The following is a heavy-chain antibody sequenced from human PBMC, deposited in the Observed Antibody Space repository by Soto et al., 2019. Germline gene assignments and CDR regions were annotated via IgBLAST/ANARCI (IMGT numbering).Heavy chain of an antibody. Sequence: QVQLVESGGGVVQPGRSLRLSCAASGITFSSYGMYWVRQAPGKGLEWVAVIWHDGSKKYYTDSVKGRFTISRDNSKNTLYLQMYSLTAEDTAVYYCARDLTVDCSGGSCSYYYYGLDVWGQGTTVTVS. CDR3: ARDLTVDCSGGSCSYYYYGLDV. J-gene: IGHJ6*02. CDR1: GITFSSYG. D-gene: IGHD2-15*01. V-gene: IGHV3-33*01. CDR2: IWHDGSKK.